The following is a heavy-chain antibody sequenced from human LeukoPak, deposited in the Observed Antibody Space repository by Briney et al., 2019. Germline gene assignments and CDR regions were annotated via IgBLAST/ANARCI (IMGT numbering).Heavy chain of an antibody. CDR3: ARPPITVADDAFDI. V-gene: IGHV5-51*01. Sequence: GESLQISCKGSGYSFTTYWIGWVRQMPGKGLEWMGIIYPGDSDTRYSPSFQGQVTISADKSISTAYLQWSSLKASDTAMYYCARPPITVADDAFDIWGQGTMVTVSS. CDR2: IYPGDSDT. J-gene: IGHJ3*02. CDR1: GYSFTTYW. D-gene: IGHD6-19*01.